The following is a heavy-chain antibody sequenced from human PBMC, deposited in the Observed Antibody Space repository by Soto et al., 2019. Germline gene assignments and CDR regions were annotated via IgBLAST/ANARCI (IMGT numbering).Heavy chain of an antibody. V-gene: IGHV1-2*02. D-gene: IGHD1-26*01. CDR2: INPNSGGA. Sequence: ASVKVSCKASGYMFTGYYMHWVRQAPGQGLEWMGWINPNSGGAKYAQKFQGRVTMTRDTSISTGYMELSRLRSDDTAVYYCVRVGASGYFDYWGQGTMVTVYS. CDR1: GYMFTGYY. CDR3: VRVGASGYFDY. J-gene: IGHJ4*01.